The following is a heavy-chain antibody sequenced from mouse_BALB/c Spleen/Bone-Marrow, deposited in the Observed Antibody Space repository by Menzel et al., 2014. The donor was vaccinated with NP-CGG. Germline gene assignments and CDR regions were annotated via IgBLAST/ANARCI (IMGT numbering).Heavy chain of an antibody. CDR2: ISNGGGST. J-gene: IGHJ2*01. CDR3: ARIYYYGSSYYFDY. D-gene: IGHD1-1*01. CDR1: GFTFSSYT. V-gene: IGHV5-12-2*01. Sequence: EVHLVESGGGLVQPGGSLKLSCAASGFTFSSYTMSWVRQTPEKRLEWVAYISNGGGSTYYPDTVKGRFTISRDNAKNTLYLQMSSLKSEDTAMYYCARIYYYGSSYYFDYWGQGTTLTVSS.